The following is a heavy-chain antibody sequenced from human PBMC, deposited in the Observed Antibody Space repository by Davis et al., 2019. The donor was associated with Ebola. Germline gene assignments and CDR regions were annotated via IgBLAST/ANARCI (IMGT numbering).Heavy chain of an antibody. V-gene: IGHV4-34*01. CDR3: ASRRRLLAAAGSSRWFDP. Sequence: SETLSLTCAVYGGSFSGYYWSWIRQPPGKGLEWMGEVNHSGGANYNPSLKSRVTISVDTSKNQFSLKLSSVTAADTAVYYCASRRRLLAAAGSSRWFDPWGQGTLVTVSS. D-gene: IGHD6-13*01. CDR2: VNHSGGA. J-gene: IGHJ5*02. CDR1: GGSFSGYY.